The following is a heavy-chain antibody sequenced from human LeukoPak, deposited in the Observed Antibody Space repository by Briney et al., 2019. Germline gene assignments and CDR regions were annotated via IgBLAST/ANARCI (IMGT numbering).Heavy chain of an antibody. D-gene: IGHD3-9*01. J-gene: IGHJ4*02. CDR1: GFTFSSYS. CDR2: ISATSSTI. V-gene: IGHV3-48*02. CDR3: ARSYTYDILSGLPGY. Sequence: GGSLRLSCAASGFTFSSYSMNWVRQAPGKGLEWVSYISATSSTIYYADSVKGRFTISRDNAKNSLYLQMNSLRDEDTAVYYCARSYTYDILSGLPGYWGQGTLVTVSS.